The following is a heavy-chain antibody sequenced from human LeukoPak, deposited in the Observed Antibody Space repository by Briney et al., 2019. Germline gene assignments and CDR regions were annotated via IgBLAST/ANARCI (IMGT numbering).Heavy chain of an antibody. CDR3: ARGRYSSSWYFDY. Sequence: GGSLRLSCAASGFTFSSYSMNWVRQAPGKGLEWVSSISSSSSYIYYADSVKGRFTISRDSAKNSLYLQVNSLRAEDTAVYYCARGRYSSSWYFDYWGQGTLVTVSS. J-gene: IGHJ4*02. D-gene: IGHD6-13*01. CDR1: GFTFSSYS. CDR2: ISSSSSYI. V-gene: IGHV3-21*01.